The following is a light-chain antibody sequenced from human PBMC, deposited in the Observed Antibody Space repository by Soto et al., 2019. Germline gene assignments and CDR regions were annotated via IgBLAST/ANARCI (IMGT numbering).Light chain of an antibody. V-gene: IGKV3-15*01. CDR1: QTVNNN. CDR3: QQFNNWPPLT. J-gene: IGKJ4*01. CDR2: DAS. Sequence: EIVMTQSPATRSVSPLEIATLSFMASQTVNNNLAWYQQKPGQAPRLLIYDASTRATGVPARFSGSGSGTEFTLTISSLQSEDFAVYYCQQFNNWPPLTFGGGTKVDIK.